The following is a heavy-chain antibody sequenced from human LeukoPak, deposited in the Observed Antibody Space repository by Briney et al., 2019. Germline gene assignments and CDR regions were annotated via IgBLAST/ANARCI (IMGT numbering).Heavy chain of an antibody. CDR3: ARDAYYYDSSGSRVFDY. Sequence: SETLSLTCTVSGGSISSYYWSWIRQPPGKGLEWIGYIYYSGSTNYNPSLKSRFTISVDTSKNHFSLKLSSVTAADTAVYYCARDAYYYDSSGSRVFDYWGQGTLVTVSS. D-gene: IGHD3-22*01. CDR2: IYYSGST. V-gene: IGHV4-59*01. J-gene: IGHJ4*02. CDR1: GGSISSYY.